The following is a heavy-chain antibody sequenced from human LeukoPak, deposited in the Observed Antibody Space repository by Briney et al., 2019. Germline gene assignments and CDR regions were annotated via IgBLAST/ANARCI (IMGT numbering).Heavy chain of an antibody. CDR1: GFTFSSYA. V-gene: IGHV3-30*09. CDR2: ISYDGSNK. D-gene: IGHD3-10*01. Sequence: GGSLRLSCAASGFTFSSYAMHWVRQAPGKGLEWVAVISYDGSNKYYADAVKGRFAISRDNSKSTLYLQMNSLRAEDTAMYYCVKDFGRNLGGPGYWGRGTLVTVSS. J-gene: IGHJ4*02. CDR3: VKDFGRNLGGPGY.